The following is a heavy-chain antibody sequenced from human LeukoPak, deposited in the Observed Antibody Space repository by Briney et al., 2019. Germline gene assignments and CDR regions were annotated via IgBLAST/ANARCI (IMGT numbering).Heavy chain of an antibody. CDR1: GFTFSSYA. V-gene: IGHV3-23*01. J-gene: IGHJ6*03. CDR3: TTLNYYYYYMDV. Sequence: GGSLRLSCAASGFTFSSYAMSWVRQAPGKGLEWVSAISGSGGSTYYADSVKGRFTISRDNSKNTLYLQMNSLRAEDTAVYYVTTLNYYYYYMDVWGKGTTVTVSS. D-gene: IGHD1-1*01. CDR2: ISGSGGST.